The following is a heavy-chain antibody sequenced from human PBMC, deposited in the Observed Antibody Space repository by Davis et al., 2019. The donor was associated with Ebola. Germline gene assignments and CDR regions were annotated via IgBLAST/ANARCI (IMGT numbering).Heavy chain of an antibody. J-gene: IGHJ6*02. CDR3: ARGNYGDYIVLYYYNMDV. Sequence: GESLKISCAASGFVFSSYVMSWVRQAPGKGLEWVANIKPDGNGQQYVDSVKGRFTVSRDNVKNSLYLQLNSLRAGDTAVYYCARGNYGDYIVLYYYNMDVWGQGTTVTVSS. D-gene: IGHD4-17*01. V-gene: IGHV3-7*03. CDR1: GFVFSSYV. CDR2: IKPDGNGQ.